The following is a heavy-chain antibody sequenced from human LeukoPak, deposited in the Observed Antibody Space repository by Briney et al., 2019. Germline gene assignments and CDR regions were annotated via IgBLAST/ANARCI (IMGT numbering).Heavy chain of an antibody. CDR2: MNPNSGNT. D-gene: IGHD3-22*01. CDR1: GYTFTSYD. Sequence: ASVKVSCKASGYTFTSYDINWVRQATGQGLKWMGWMNPNSGNTGYAQKLQGRVTMTTDTSTSTAYMELRSLRSDDTAVYYCVLDYYDSSGYSQFDYWGQGTLVTVSS. J-gene: IGHJ4*02. V-gene: IGHV1-8*01. CDR3: VLDYYDSSGYSQFDY.